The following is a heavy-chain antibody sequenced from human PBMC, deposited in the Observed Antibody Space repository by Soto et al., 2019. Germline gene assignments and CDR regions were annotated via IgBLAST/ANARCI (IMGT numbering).Heavy chain of an antibody. D-gene: IGHD7-27*01. V-gene: IGHV3-30*18. Sequence: GGSLRLSCAASGFTFSSYGMHWVRQAPGKGLEWVAVISYDGSNKYYADSVKGRFTISRDNSKNTLYLQMNSLRAEDTAVYYCAKAVGNYYYYGMDVWGQGTTVTVPS. CDR1: GFTFSSYG. J-gene: IGHJ6*02. CDR3: AKAVGNYYYYGMDV. CDR2: ISYDGSNK.